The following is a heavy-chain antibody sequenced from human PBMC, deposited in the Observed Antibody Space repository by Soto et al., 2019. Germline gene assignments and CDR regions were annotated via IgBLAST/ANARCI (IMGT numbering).Heavy chain of an antibody. V-gene: IGHV3-23*01. J-gene: IGHJ3*01. CDR2: ISDAAGSA. CDR1: GFTFSSYA. D-gene: IGHD3-10*01. Sequence: GGSLRLSCVASGFTFSSYAMSWVRQVPGKWLEWVSTISDAAGSAYYVDSVKGRFTISRDNSKKTLYLQMNSLRAEDSAVYYCAGPYCGKIGDEPDLWGPGXMVAVSS. CDR3: AGPYCGKIGDEPDL.